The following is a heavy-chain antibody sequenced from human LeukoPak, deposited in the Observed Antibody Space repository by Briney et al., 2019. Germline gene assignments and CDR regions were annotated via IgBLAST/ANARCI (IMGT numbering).Heavy chain of an antibody. Sequence: PSETLSLTCTVSGGSISSYYWTWTRQSAGKGLEWIGRIYTSGSTNYNPSLKSRVTMSVDTSRNQFSLKLSSVTAADTAVYYCARDDRGFCSGGSCYVYWGQGTLVTVSS. V-gene: IGHV4-4*07. CDR1: GGSISSYY. D-gene: IGHD2-15*01. J-gene: IGHJ4*02. CDR2: IYTSGST. CDR3: ARDDRGFCSGGSCYVY.